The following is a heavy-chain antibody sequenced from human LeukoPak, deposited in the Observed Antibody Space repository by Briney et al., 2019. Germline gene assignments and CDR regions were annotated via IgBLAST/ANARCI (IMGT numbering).Heavy chain of an antibody. CDR3: ARRRCSGGSCYFDY. CDR1: GGSNSSGGYY. D-gene: IGHD2-15*01. J-gene: IGHJ4*02. CDR2: IYYSGST. Sequence: SQTLSLTCTVSGGSNSSGGYYWSWIRQHPGKGLEWIGYIYYSGSTYYNPSLKSRVTISVDTSKNQFSLKLSSVTAADTAVYCCARRRCSGGSCYFDYWGQGTLVTVSS. V-gene: IGHV4-31*03.